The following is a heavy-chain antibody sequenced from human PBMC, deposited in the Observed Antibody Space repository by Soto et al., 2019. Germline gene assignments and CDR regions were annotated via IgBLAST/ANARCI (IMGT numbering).Heavy chain of an antibody. CDR1: GYTFTSYG. J-gene: IGHJ6*02. Sequence: QVQLVQSGAEVKKPGASVKVSFKASGYTFTSYGLSWVRQAPGQGLEWMGWINGYTGNTNYAQKFQGRVTMTTDTSTNTAYLDLWTLISDYTAVYYCARSWVTGKGGIDVWGQGTTVTVSS. CDR2: INGYTGNT. V-gene: IGHV1-18*01. D-gene: IGHD3-16*01. CDR3: ARSWVTGKGGIDV.